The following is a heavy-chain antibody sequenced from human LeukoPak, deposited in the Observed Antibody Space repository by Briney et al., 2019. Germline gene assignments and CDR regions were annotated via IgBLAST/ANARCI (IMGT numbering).Heavy chain of an antibody. CDR1: GWSLSRGGYY. D-gene: IGHD4-17*01. CDR2: IYHSGSA. V-gene: IGHV4-31*03. J-gene: IGHJ4*02. Sequence: SETLSLTCSVFGWSLSRGGYYWNWIRQQQGQGLEWLGYIYHSGSARYNPSFKSRLNMSVDMSRNQFSLNLSSVTAADTAVYYCARGGDYGDYFVYWGQGTLVSVSS. CDR3: ARGGDYGDYFVY.